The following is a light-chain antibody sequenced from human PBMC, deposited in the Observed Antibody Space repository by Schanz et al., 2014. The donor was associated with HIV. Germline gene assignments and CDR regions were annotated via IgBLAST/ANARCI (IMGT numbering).Light chain of an antibody. CDR3: QQYGSPPWT. CDR2: DAF. Sequence: EIVLTQSPATLSLSPGERATLSCRASQSVSGSYLAWYQQKPGQAPRLLIYDAFTRATGIPARFSGSDSGTDFTLTISRVEPEDYAVYYCQQYGSPPWTFGQGTKVEV. CDR1: QSVSGSY. J-gene: IGKJ1*01. V-gene: IGKV3-20*01.